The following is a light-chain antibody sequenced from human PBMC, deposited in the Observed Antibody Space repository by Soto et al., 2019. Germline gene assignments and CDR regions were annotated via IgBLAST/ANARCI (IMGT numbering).Light chain of an antibody. Sequence: DIQMTQSTSSLSASVGDRVTITCQASQDISNYLNWYQQKPGKAPKLLIYAASTLQSGVPSRFSGSGSGTDFTLTISSLQPEDFATYYCQQLNSYPITFGQGTRLEIK. J-gene: IGKJ5*01. CDR2: AAS. CDR3: QQLNSYPIT. CDR1: QDISNY. V-gene: IGKV1-39*01.